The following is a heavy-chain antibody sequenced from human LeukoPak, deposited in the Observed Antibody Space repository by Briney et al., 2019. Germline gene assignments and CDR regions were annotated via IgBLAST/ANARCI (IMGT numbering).Heavy chain of an antibody. CDR2: ITNNGTTI. V-gene: IGHV3-48*03. J-gene: IGHJ6*02. D-gene: IGHD6-19*01. CDR3: ARDQWLAYYYHGMDV. CDR1: GLTFRSYA. Sequence: GGSLRLSCAVSGLTFRSYAMNWVRQAPGKGLEWVSYITNNGTTIYYADSVKGRFTISRDNAENSLYLQMNSLRAEDTAIYYCARDQWLAYYYHGMDVWGQGTTVTVSS.